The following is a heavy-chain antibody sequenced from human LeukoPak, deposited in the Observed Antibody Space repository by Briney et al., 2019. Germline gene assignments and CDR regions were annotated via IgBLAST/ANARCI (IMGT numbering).Heavy chain of an antibody. Sequence: ASVKVSCKASGYTFASYDINWVRQATGQGLEWMGWMNPNSGNTGYAQKFQGRVTMTRNTSISTAYMELSSLRSEDTAVYYCARGRGLGPRRYNWFDPWGQGTLVTVSS. CDR3: ARGRGLGPRRYNWFDP. CDR1: GYTFASYD. V-gene: IGHV1-8*01. D-gene: IGHD3-10*01. CDR2: MNPNSGNT. J-gene: IGHJ5*02.